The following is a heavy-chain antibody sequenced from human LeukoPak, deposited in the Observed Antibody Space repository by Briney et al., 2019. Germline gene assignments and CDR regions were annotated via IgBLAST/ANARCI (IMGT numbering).Heavy chain of an antibody. D-gene: IGHD5-12*01. CDR1: GGSISSYF. CDR2: ISYSGST. Sequence: SETLSLTCTVSGGSISSYFWSWLRQPPGNRLEWIGYISYSGSTDYNPSLKSRVTLSVDTSKNRLSLKLSSVTAADTAVYYCARKSSRGGFNGYDFWYFDLWGRGTLVTVSS. J-gene: IGHJ2*01. V-gene: IGHV4-59*08. CDR3: ARKSSRGGFNGYDFWYFDL.